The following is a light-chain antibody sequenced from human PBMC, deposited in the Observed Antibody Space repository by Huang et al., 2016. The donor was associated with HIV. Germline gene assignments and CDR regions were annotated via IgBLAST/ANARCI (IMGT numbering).Light chain of an antibody. CDR1: QDITNY. V-gene: IGKV1-33*01. J-gene: IGKJ3*01. CDR2: DVS. Sequence: DIQMTQSPSSLSASVGDRVTITCQASQDITNYLNWYQQKPGKAPKLLMYDVSTLEIGFPSRCSGSGSGTDFTFTISSLQPEDIVTYYCQQYDNLPLFGPGTKIDVK. CDR3: QQYDNLPL.